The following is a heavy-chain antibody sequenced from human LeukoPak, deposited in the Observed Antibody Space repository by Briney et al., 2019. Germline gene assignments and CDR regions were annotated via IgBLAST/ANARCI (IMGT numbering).Heavy chain of an antibody. CDR3: ARGRVVPAAWFDY. CDR1: GYSISSGYY. J-gene: IGHJ4*02. D-gene: IGHD2-2*01. Sequence: SETLSLTCTVSGYSISSGYYWDWIRQPPGKGLEWIGSIYHSGSTYYNPSLKSRVTISVDTSKNQFSLKLSSVTAADTAVYYCARGRVVPAAWFDYWGQGTLVTVSS. V-gene: IGHV4-38-2*02. CDR2: IYHSGST.